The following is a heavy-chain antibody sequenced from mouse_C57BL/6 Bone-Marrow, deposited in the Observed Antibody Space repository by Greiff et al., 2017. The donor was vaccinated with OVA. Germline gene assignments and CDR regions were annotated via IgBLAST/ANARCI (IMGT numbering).Heavy chain of an antibody. J-gene: IGHJ1*03. CDR2: ISYDGSN. Sequence: DVKLVESGPGLVKPSQSLSLTCSVTGYSITSGYYWNWIRQFPGNKLEWMGYISYDGSNNYNPSLKNRISITRDTSKNQFFLKLNSVTTEDTATYYSARGAGLLRGWYFDVWGTGTTVTVSS. D-gene: IGHD1-1*01. CDR3: ARGAGLLRGWYFDV. V-gene: IGHV3-6*01. CDR1: GYSITSGYY.